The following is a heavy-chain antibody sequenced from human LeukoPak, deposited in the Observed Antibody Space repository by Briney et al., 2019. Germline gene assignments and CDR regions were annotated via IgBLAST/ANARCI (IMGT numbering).Heavy chain of an antibody. CDR1: GFTFSTFW. CDR3: AKDPYRVVVATGNYLDP. D-gene: IGHD2-21*01. V-gene: IGHV3-30*18. Sequence: GGSLRLSCVGTGFTFSTFWMSWVRQAPGKGLEWVAVISHDGSNIHYGDSVKGRFTISRDNSKNTLYLQMNSLRVEDTAVYYCAKDPYRVVVATGNYLDPWGQGTLVTVSA. CDR2: ISHDGSNI. J-gene: IGHJ5*02.